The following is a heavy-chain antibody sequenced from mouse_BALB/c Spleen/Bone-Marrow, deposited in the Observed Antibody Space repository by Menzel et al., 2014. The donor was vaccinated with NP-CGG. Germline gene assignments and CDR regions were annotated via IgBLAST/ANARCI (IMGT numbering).Heavy chain of an antibody. CDR1: GFSLTNYG. J-gene: IGHJ4*01. CDR3: ARHRYYAMDY. Sequence: VQGVESGPGLVAPSQSLSITCTISGFSLTNYGVHWVRQPPGKGLEWLVVIWSDGSTTYNSALKSRLSISKDNSKSXVFLKMNSLQTDDTAMYYCARHRYYAMDYWGQGTSVTVSS. V-gene: IGHV2-6-1*01. CDR2: IWSDGST.